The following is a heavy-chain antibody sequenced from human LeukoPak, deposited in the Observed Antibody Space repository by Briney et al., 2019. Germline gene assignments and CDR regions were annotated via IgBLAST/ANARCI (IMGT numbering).Heavy chain of an antibody. D-gene: IGHD3-22*01. CDR3: ARAYAPNYYDSSGLGLAFDI. CDR2: ISSSSSYI. J-gene: IGHJ3*02. CDR1: GFTFSSYS. Sequence: GGSLRLSCAASGFTFSSYSMNWVHQAPGKGLEWVSSISSSSSYIYYADSVKGRFTISRDNAKNSLYLQMNSLRAEDTAVYYCARAYAPNYYDSSGLGLAFDIWGQGTMVTVSS. V-gene: IGHV3-21*01.